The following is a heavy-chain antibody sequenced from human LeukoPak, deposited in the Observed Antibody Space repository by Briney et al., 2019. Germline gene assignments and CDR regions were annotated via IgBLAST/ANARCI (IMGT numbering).Heavy chain of an antibody. CDR1: GGSISSTGYY. D-gene: IGHD3-16*01. V-gene: IGHV4-61*09. Sequence: PSQTLSLTCTVSGGSISSTGYYWTWIRQPAGKGLEWIGHIDNSGSTNCNPSLKSRVTISVDTFKNQFSLNLTSVTAADTAVYYCARDCEFCDLLFYMNVWGKGTTVTVSS. J-gene: IGHJ6*03. CDR2: IDNSGST. CDR3: ARDCEFCDLLFYMNV.